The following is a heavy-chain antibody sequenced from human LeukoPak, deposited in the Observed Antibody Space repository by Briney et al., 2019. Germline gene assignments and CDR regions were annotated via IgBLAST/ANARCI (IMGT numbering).Heavy chain of an antibody. Sequence: PSETLSLTCIVSGGSIGTLYWNWIRQVPGKGLEWIGFIDYHGNTKYNPSLKSRVTMSVDTSVDQVSLRLTSVPAADTAIYFCATASGRSFWLDPWGQGRLVTVSS. CDR3: ATASGRSFWLDP. J-gene: IGHJ5*02. V-gene: IGHV4-59*11. CDR2: IDYHGNT. D-gene: IGHD2-15*01. CDR1: GGSIGTLY.